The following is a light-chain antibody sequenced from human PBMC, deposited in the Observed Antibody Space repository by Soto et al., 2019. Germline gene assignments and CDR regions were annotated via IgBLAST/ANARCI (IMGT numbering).Light chain of an antibody. CDR1: QSVSSY. CDR2: DAS. J-gene: IGKJ4*01. V-gene: IGKV3-11*01. Sequence: EIVLTQSPATLSLSPGERATLSCRASQSVSSYLAWYQQKPGQAPRLLIYDASNRATGIPTRFSGSGCGTDLALTISSLELEDFAVYYCQQRSNWPRAPLTFGGGTKVEIK. CDR3: QQRSNWPRAPLT.